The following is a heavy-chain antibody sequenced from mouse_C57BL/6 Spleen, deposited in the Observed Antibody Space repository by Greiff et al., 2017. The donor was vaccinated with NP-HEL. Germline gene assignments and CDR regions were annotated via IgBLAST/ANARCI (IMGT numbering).Heavy chain of an antibody. CDR3: AREGEKYLGFAY. V-gene: IGHV1-52*01. CDR2: IDPSDSET. Sequence: QVQLQQPGAELVRPGSSVKLSCKASGYTFTSYWMHWVKQRPIQGLEWIGNIDPSDSETHYNQKFKDKATLTVDKSSSTAYMQLSSLTSEDSAVYYCAREGEKYLGFAYWGQGTLVTVSA. D-gene: IGHD5-1-1*01. CDR1: GYTFTSYW. J-gene: IGHJ3*01.